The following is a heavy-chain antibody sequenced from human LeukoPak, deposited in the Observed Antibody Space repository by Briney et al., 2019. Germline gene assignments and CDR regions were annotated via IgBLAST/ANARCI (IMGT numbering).Heavy chain of an antibody. D-gene: IGHD2-2*01. Sequence: GGSLRLSCAASGFTFSSYAMHWVRQAPGKGLEWEAVISYDGSHEYYADSVKGRFTISRDNSKNTLYLQMNSLRPEDTAVYYCAITFRIDCSSTSCYYYGMDVWGKGTTVTVSS. J-gene: IGHJ6*04. CDR1: GFTFSSYA. V-gene: IGHV3-30*04. CDR3: AITFRIDCSSTSCYYYGMDV. CDR2: ISYDGSHE.